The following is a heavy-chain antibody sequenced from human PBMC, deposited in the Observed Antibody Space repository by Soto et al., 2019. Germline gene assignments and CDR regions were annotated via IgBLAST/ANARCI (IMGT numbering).Heavy chain of an antibody. J-gene: IGHJ4*02. CDR3: ARWGDLLTGTTL. Sequence: EVQLVESGGGLVKPGGSLRLSCAASGFTFSSYSMNWVRQAPGKGLEWVSSISSSSSYIYYADSVKGRFTISRDNAKNSLYLQMNSLRAEDTAVYYCARWGDLLTGTTLWGQGTLVTVSS. CDR1: GFTFSSYS. D-gene: IGHD1-7*01. V-gene: IGHV3-21*01. CDR2: ISSSSSYI.